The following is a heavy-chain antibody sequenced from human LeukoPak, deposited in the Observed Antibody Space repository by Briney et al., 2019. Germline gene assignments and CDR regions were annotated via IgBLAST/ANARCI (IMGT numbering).Heavy chain of an antibody. CDR3: ARGIGEQLVDPNWFDP. V-gene: IGHV1-69*05. CDR2: IIPIFGTA. CDR1: GGTFSSYA. Sequence: SVKVSCKASGGTFSSYAISWVRQAPGQGLEWMGGIIPIFGTANYAQKFQGRVTITTDESTSTAYMELSSLRSEDTAVYYCARGIGEQLVDPNWFDPWGQGTLVTVSS. J-gene: IGHJ5*02. D-gene: IGHD6-6*01.